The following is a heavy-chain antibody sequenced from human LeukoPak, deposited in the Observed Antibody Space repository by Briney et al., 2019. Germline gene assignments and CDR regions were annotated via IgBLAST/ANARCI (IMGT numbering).Heavy chain of an antibody. J-gene: IGHJ4*02. V-gene: IGHV3-23*01. CDR1: GFTFSNYA. CDR2: ISGGGDSA. CDR3: AKDLSSGWYVSDY. Sequence: PGGSLRLSCAASGFTFSNYAMNWVRQAPGKGLEWVSTISGGGDSAYYADSVKGRFTISRDNPRNTLYLQMNSLRAEDTAVYYCAKDLSSGWYVSDYWGQGTLVTVSS. D-gene: IGHD6-19*01.